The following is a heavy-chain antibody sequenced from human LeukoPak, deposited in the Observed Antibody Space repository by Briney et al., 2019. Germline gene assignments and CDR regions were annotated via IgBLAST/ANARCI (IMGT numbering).Heavy chain of an antibody. V-gene: IGHV4-59*01. CDR1: GGPISSYY. CDR3: ARGGYYYDSSGYYLYYFDY. CDR2: IYYSGST. D-gene: IGHD3-22*01. Sequence: PSETLSLTCTVSGGPISSYYWSWIRQPPGKGLEWIGYIYYSGSTNYNPSLKSRVTISVDTSKNQFSLKLSSVTAADTAVYYCARGGYYYDSSGYYLYYFDYWGQGTLVTVSS. J-gene: IGHJ4*02.